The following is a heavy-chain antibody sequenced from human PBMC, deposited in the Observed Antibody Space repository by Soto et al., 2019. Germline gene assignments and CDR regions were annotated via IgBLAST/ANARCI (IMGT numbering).Heavy chain of an antibody. CDR2: IWYDGSNK. J-gene: IGHJ4*02. CDR3: ADEEVAGADY. CDR1: GFTFSSYG. Sequence: QVQLVESGGGVVQPGRSLRLSCAESGFTFSSYGMHWVRQAPGKGLEWVAVIWYDGSNKYYADSVKGRFTISRDNSKNTSDLQMNSLRAEDTAVYYCADEEVAGADYWGQGTLVTVSS. V-gene: IGHV3-33*06. D-gene: IGHD5-12*01.